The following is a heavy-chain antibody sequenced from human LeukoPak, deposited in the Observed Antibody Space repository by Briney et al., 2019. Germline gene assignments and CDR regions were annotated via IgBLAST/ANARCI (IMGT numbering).Heavy chain of an antibody. Sequence: PSETLSLTCTVSGGSISSGGYYWSWIRQHPGKGLEWIGYIYYSGSTNYNPSLKSRVTISVDTSKNQFSLKLSSVTAADTAVYYCARDLATDAFDIWGQGTMVTVSS. D-gene: IGHD1-26*01. CDR1: GGSISSGGYY. J-gene: IGHJ3*02. V-gene: IGHV4-61*08. CDR3: ARDLATDAFDI. CDR2: IYYSGST.